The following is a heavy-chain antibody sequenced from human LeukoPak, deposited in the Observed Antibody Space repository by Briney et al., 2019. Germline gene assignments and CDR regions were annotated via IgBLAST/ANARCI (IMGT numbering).Heavy chain of an antibody. CDR1: GYTFTSYG. Sequence: ASVTVSCKASGYTFTSYGISWVRQAPGQGLEWMGWISAYNGNTNYAQKLQGRVTMTTDTSTSTAYMELRSLRSDDTAVYYCASGVSIFGVVYPPFDYWGQGTLVTVSS. V-gene: IGHV1-18*01. J-gene: IGHJ4*02. CDR3: ASGVSIFGVVYPPFDY. CDR2: ISAYNGNT. D-gene: IGHD3-3*01.